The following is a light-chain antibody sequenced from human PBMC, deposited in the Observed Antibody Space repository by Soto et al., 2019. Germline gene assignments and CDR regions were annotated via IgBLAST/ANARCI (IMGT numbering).Light chain of an antibody. CDR2: EVS. V-gene: IGLV2-18*02. Sequence: QSVLTQPPSVSGSPGQSVTISCTGTSSDVAYYNSVSWYQQPPGTVPKLMIYEVSNRPSGVPDRFSGSKSGNTASLTISGLQAEDEADYYCSSYTTSNTYVFGTGTKVTVL. CDR3: SSYTTSNTYV. J-gene: IGLJ1*01. CDR1: SSDVAYYNS.